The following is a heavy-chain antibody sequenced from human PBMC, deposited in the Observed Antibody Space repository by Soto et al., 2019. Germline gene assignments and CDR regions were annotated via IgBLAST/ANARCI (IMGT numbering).Heavy chain of an antibody. D-gene: IGHD4-17*01. V-gene: IGHV3-23*01. J-gene: IGHJ3*01. CDR1: GFLFSNYA. CDR2: MTADGADA. Sequence: PGGSLRLSCAASGFLFSNYAMMWVRQSPGKGLEWVSAMTADGADARYADSVRGRLTISRDNSKSTLYLQMNSLRVEDTAVYYCAKDPNGDYIGAFDFWGQGILVTVSS. CDR3: AKDPNGDYIGAFDF.